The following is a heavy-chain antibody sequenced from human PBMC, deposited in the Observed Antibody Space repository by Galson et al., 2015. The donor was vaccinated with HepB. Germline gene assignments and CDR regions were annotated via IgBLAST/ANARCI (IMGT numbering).Heavy chain of an antibody. Sequence: SLRLSCAASGFTFSSYAMGWVRQAPGKGLEWVTAISGGGGNTYYADSVKGRFTISRDNSKNTLHLQMNSLGVEDTALYYCAKDRGSSNWLFDYWGQGTLVTVSS. CDR2: ISGGGGNT. V-gene: IGHV3-23*01. CDR3: AKDRGSSNWLFDY. CDR1: GFTFSSYA. J-gene: IGHJ4*02. D-gene: IGHD6-13*01.